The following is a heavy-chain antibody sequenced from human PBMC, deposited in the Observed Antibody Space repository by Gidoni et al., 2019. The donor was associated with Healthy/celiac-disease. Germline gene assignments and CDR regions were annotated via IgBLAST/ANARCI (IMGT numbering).Heavy chain of an antibody. V-gene: IGHV3-23*01. CDR1: GFTLRSYG. CDR2: ISGSGGST. CDR3: AKGNRMVYAIRGHYFQH. D-gene: IGHD2-8*01. J-gene: IGHJ1*01. Sequence: EVQLLESGGGLVQPGGSLRLSCSASGFTLRSYGMNWVRQAPGKGMEWGSAISGSGGSTYYADSVKGRFTISRDNSKNTLYLQMNSLRAEDTAVYYCAKGNRMVYAIRGHYFQHWGQGTLVTVSS.